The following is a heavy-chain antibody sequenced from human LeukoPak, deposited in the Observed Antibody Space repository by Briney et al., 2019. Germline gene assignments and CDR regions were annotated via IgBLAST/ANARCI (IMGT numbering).Heavy chain of an antibody. CDR3: ARGYCRGGSCYSNYFDP. CDR2: ISSSGSTI. D-gene: IGHD2-15*01. Sequence: PGGSLRLSCAASGFTFSSYEMNWVRQAPGKGLEWVSYISSSGSTIYYADSVKGRFTISRDNAKNSLYLQMSSLRAEDTAVYYCARGYCRGGSCYSNYFDPWGQGTLVTVSS. CDR1: GFTFSSYE. V-gene: IGHV3-48*03. J-gene: IGHJ5*02.